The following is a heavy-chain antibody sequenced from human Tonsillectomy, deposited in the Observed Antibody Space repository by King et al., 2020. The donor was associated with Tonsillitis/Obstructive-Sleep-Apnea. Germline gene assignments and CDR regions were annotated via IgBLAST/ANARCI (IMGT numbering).Heavy chain of an antibody. D-gene: IGHD3-16*01. CDR3: ARDNGGGSAFDI. Sequence: VQLQQWGAGLLKPSETLSLTCGVYGGSFSGYYWTWIRQPPGKGLEWIGEISHSGSTNYNPSLKSRVTISVGPSKNQFSLKLSSVTAADTAVYYCARDNGGGSAFDIWGQGTMVTVSS. V-gene: IGHV4-34*01. CDR1: GGSFSGYY. CDR2: ISHSGST. J-gene: IGHJ3*02.